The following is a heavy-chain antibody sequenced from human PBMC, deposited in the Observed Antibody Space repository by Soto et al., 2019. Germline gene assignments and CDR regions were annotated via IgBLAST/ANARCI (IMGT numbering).Heavy chain of an antibody. CDR2: IDPGDSSA. Sequence: GESLKISCKASGYTFTHHFISWVRQMPGKSLEWMGRIDPGDSSANYSPSFQGRVTLSVDKSISTAYLHWSSLKASDTAMYYCARRDNNGYPPGGDAFEIWAQGTMVTVSS. D-gene: IGHD3-22*01. CDR3: ARRDNNGYPPGGDAFEI. J-gene: IGHJ3*02. V-gene: IGHV5-10-1*01. CDR1: GYTFTHHF.